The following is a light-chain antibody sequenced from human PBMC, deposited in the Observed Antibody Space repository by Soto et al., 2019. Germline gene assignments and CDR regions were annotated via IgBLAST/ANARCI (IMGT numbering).Light chain of an antibody. CDR1: SSDVGSYSF. V-gene: IGLV2-23*01. J-gene: IGLJ1*01. Sequence: QSVLTQPASVSGSPGQSITISCTGTSSDVGSYSFVSWYQHHPGRAPKLMIYEDIKRPSGISNRFSGSKSGSTASLTISGLQPEDQADYSCCSYAGSDTYVFGTGTKVTVL. CDR3: CSYAGSDTYV. CDR2: EDI.